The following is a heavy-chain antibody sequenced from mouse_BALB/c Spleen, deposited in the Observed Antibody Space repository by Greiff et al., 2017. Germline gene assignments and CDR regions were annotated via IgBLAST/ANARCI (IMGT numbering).Heavy chain of an antibody. Sequence: EVKLVESGGGLVQPGGSRKLSCAASGFTFSDYGMAWVRQAPGKGPEWVAFISNLAYSIYYADTVTGRFTISRENAKNTLYLEMSSLRSEDTAMYYCARVTTVYYYAMDYWGQGTSVTVSS. CDR3: ARVTTVYYYAMDY. D-gene: IGHD1-1*01. CDR1: GFTFSDYG. CDR2: ISNLAYSI. V-gene: IGHV5-15*02. J-gene: IGHJ4*01.